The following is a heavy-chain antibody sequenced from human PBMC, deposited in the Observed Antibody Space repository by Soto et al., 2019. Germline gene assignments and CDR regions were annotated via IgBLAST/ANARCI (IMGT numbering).Heavy chain of an antibody. CDR3: ARDAHDYSNSVDY. V-gene: IGHV3-64*01. CDR1: GFTFSSYA. CDR2: ISSNGGST. Sequence: GGSLRLSCAASGFTFSSYAMHWVRQAPGKGLEYVSAISSNGGSTYYANSVKGRFTISRDNSKNTLYLHMGSLRAEDMAEYYCARDAHDYSNSVDYWGQGTLVTVSS. D-gene: IGHD4-4*01. J-gene: IGHJ4*02.